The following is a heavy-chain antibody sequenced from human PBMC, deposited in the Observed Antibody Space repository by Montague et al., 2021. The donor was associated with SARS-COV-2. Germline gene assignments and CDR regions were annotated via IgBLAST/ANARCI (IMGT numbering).Heavy chain of an antibody. V-gene: IGHV4-59*12. J-gene: IGHJ4*02. CDR2: IIHSGSN. D-gene: IGHD3-10*01. Sequence: SETLSLTCSVSGASFGSYHWSWLRQSPGKGLEWIGHIIHSGSNTYSPSFQSRVTISIDTSKKQFSLKLSSVTAADTAVYFCARGLDPSGTYYLPYWGQGTLVTVSS. CDR1: GASFGSYH. CDR3: ARGLDPSGTYYLPY.